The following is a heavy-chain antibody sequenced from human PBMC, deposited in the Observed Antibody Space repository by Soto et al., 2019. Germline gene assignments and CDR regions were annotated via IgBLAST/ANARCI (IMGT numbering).Heavy chain of an antibody. Sequence: QITLKESGPTLVKPTQTLTLTCTFSGFSLTTSGVGVGWIRQPPGKALEWLALIYWDDEKRYNPSLKNRLTINRDTSKNQVVLTMTNMDPLDTSTYYCARRTQASRTFDNWFDPWGQGPLVTVSS. CDR1: GFSLTTSGVG. CDR2: IYWDDEK. CDR3: ARRTQASRTFDNWFDP. V-gene: IGHV2-5*02. J-gene: IGHJ5*02. D-gene: IGHD3-10*01.